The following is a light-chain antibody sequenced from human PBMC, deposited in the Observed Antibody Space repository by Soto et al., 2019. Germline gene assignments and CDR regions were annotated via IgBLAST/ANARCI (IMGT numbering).Light chain of an antibody. Sequence: EIVMTQSPATLSVYPGERASLSCRASQSVYSNLAWYQQKPGQAPRLLIFGASTRATGIPARFSGSGSGTEFTLTISSLQSEDFAVYYCQQYNKWPLAFGQGTKVEIK. CDR1: QSVYSN. J-gene: IGKJ1*01. CDR3: QQYNKWPLA. CDR2: GAS. V-gene: IGKV3-15*01.